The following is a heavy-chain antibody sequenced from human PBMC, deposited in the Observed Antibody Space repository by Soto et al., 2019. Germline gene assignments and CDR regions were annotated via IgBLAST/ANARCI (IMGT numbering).Heavy chain of an antibody. Sequence: EVQLVESGGGLVKPGGSLRLSCAASGFTFSNAWMNWVRQAPGKGLEWVGRIKRKTDGGTTDYAAPVKGRFTISRDDSKNTLYLQMNSLKTDDTAVYYCTTDVFYEYVWGSYRYNFDYWGQGTLVTVSS. D-gene: IGHD3-16*02. CDR1: GFTFSNAW. CDR2: IKRKTDGGTT. CDR3: TTDVFYEYVWGSYRYNFDY. V-gene: IGHV3-15*07. J-gene: IGHJ4*02.